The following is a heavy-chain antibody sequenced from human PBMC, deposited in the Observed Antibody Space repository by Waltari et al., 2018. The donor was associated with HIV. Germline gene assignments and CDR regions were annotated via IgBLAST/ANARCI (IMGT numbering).Heavy chain of an antibody. V-gene: IGHV3-30*18. CDR1: GFTFSDYG. CDR3: ANTFFKTTLNLYYFGMDV. J-gene: IGHJ6*02. CDR2: ISYDESKK. Sequence: QVRLVESGGGVVQTGGSLRLSCAASGFTFSDYGMHWVPQAPGKGLEWEALISYDESKKYYADSVMGRFTISRDIPKNTLYLQMNSLRAEDSAVYYCANTFFKTTLNLYYFGMDVWGQGTTVIVSS. D-gene: IGHD3-3*02.